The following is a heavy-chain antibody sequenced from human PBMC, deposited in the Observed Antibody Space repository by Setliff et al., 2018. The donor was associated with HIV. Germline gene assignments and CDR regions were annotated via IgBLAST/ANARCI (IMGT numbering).Heavy chain of an antibody. CDR2: SDPEDGNK. J-gene: IGHJ5*01. V-gene: IGHV1-24*01. CDR3: ATGKLSGSGSPIYNWFDP. Sequence: ASVKVSCKVSGYTLTELSMHWVRQAPGKGLEWMGGSDPEDGNKMYAQKLQGRVTMTEDTSTDTAYMELSSLRSEDTAVYYCATGKLSGSGSPIYNWFDPWGQGTVVTVSS. CDR1: GYTLTELS. D-gene: IGHD3-10*01.